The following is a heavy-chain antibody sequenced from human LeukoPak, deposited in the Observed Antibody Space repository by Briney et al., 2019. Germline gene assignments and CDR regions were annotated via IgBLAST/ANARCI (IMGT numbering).Heavy chain of an antibody. CDR2: IYYSGST. D-gene: IGHD5-24*01. Sequence: PSETLSLTCTVSGGSISSYYWSWIRQPPGKGLEWIGYIYYSGSTNYNPSLKSRVTISVDTSKNQFSLKLSSVTAADTAVYYCARGTGDGYNLERFDYWGQGTLVTVSS. J-gene: IGHJ4*02. V-gene: IGHV4-59*01. CDR3: ARGTGDGYNLERFDY. CDR1: GGSISSYY.